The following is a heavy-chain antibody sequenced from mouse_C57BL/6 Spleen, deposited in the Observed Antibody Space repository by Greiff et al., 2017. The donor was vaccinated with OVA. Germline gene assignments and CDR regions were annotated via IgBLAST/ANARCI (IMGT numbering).Heavy chain of an antibody. D-gene: IGHD6-1*01. CDR3: ARRELRKYAMDY. Sequence: QVQLQQSGAELVKPGASVKISCKASGYAFSSYWMNWVKQRPGKGLEWIGQIYPGDGDTNYNGKFKGKATLTADKSSSTAYMQLSSLTSEDSAVYFCARRELRKYAMDYWGQGTSVTVSS. V-gene: IGHV1-80*01. CDR1: GYAFSSYW. J-gene: IGHJ4*01. CDR2: IYPGDGDT.